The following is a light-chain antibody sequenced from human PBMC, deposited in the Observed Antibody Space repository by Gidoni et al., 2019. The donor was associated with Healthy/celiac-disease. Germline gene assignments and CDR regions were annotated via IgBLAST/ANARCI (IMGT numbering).Light chain of an antibody. J-gene: IGKJ4*01. CDR1: QSISSW. CDR2: KAS. Sequence: DIQMTQSPSTLSASVGDRVTITCRASQSISSWLAWYQQQPGKAPKLLIYKASSLESGVTSRFSGSGSGTEFTLTISSLQPDDFATYYCQQYNSYLLTFGGGTKVEIK. CDR3: QQYNSYLLT. V-gene: IGKV1-5*03.